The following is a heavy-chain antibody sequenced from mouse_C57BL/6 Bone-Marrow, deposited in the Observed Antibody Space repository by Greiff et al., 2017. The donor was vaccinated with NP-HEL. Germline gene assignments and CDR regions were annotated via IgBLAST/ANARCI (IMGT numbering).Heavy chain of an antibody. CDR3: ARRDGPYYAMDY. D-gene: IGHD2-3*01. CDR2: ISGGGGNT. J-gene: IGHJ4*01. V-gene: IGHV5-9*01. CDR1: GFTFSSYT. Sequence: EVKLVESGGGLVKPGGSLKLSCAASGFTFSSYTMSWVRQTPEKRLEWVATISGGGGNTYYPDSVKGRFTISRDNAKNTLYLQMSSLRSEDTALYYCARRDGPYYAMDYWGQGTSVTVSS.